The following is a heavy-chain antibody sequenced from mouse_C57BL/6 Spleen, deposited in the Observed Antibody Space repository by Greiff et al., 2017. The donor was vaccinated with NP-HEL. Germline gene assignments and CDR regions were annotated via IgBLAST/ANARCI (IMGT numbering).Heavy chain of an antibody. CDR2: ISSGGSYT. D-gene: IGHD1-1*01. J-gene: IGHJ4*01. CDR3: ARHKYYGSSYYYAMDY. Sequence: EVKLVESGGDLVKPGGSLKLSCAASGFTFSSYGMSWVRQTPDKRLEWVATISSGGSYTYYPDSVKGRFTISRDNAKNTLYLQMSSLKSEDTAMYYCARHKYYGSSYYYAMDYWGQGTSVTVSS. CDR1: GFTFSSYG. V-gene: IGHV5-6*01.